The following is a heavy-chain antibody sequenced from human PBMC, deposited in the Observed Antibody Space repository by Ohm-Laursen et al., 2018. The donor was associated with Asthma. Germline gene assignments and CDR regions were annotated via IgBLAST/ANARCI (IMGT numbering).Heavy chain of an antibody. CDR2: IKSNTYGGAT. CDR1: GITFSKAW. V-gene: IGHV3-15*01. J-gene: IGHJ4*02. D-gene: IGHD6-19*01. CDR3: TTDGYGSGWSYYFDN. Sequence: SLRLSCAASGITFSKAWMSWVRQAPGKGLEWVARIKSNTYGGATDYPASVKGRFTISRDDSKNTLYLQMNNLESEDRAVYYCTTDGYGSGWSYYFDNWGKGTLVTASS.